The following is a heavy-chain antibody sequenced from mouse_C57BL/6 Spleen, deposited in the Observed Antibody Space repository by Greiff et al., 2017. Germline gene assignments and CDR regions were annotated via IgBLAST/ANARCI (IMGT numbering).Heavy chain of an antibody. D-gene: IGHD4-1*01. CDR3: ARSGGNWAAWFAY. Sequence: QVHVKQSGAELVRPGTSVKMSCKASGYTFTNYWIGWAKQRPGHGLEWIGDIYPGGGYTNYNEKFKGKATLTADKSSSTAYMQFSSLTSEDSAIYYGARSGGNWAAWFAYWGQGTLVTVSA. CDR2: IYPGGGYT. J-gene: IGHJ3*01. CDR1: GYTFTNYW. V-gene: IGHV1-63*01.